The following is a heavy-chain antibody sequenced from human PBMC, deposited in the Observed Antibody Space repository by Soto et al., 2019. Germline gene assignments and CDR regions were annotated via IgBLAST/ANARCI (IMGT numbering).Heavy chain of an antibody. V-gene: IGHV4-31*03. CDR1: GGSISSGGYY. CDR2: IYYSGST. CDR3: AREVEVAGYSLTNWFDP. J-gene: IGHJ5*02. Sequence: SETLSLTCTVSGGSISSGGYYWSWIRQHPGKGLEWIGYIYYSGSTYYNPSLKSRVTISVDTSKNQFSLKLSSVTAADTAVYYCAREVEVAGYSLTNWFDPWGQGTLVTVSS. D-gene: IGHD6-13*01.